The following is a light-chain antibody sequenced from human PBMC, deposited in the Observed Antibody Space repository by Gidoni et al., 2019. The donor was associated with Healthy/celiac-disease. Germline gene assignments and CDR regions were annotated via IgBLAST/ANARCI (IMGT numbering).Light chain of an antibody. CDR2: AAS. CDR3: QQLNSYPRA. CDR1: QGISSY. V-gene: IGKV1-9*01. Sequence: DIQLTQSPSFLSASVGDRVTITCRASQGISSYLDWYQQKPGKAPKLLIYAASTLQSGVPSRFSGSGSGTEFTLTISRLQPEDFATYYCQQLNSYPRAFGPGTKVDIK. J-gene: IGKJ3*01.